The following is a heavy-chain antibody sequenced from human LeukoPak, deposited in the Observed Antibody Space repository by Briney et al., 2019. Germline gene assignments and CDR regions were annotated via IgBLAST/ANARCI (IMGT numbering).Heavy chain of an antibody. CDR3: ARRGNYYYDSSGYFDY. D-gene: IGHD3-22*01. CDR2: IYTSGST. CDR1: GGSISSGSYY. J-gene: IGHJ4*02. V-gene: IGHV4-61*02. Sequence: PSQTLSLTCTVSGGSISSGSYYWSWIRQPAGKGLEWIGRIYTSGSTNYNPSLKSRVTISVDTSKNQFSLKLSSVTAADTAVYYCARRGNYYYDSSGYFDYWGQGTPVTVSS.